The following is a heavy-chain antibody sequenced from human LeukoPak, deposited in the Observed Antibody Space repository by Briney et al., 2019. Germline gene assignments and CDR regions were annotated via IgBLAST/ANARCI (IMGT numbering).Heavy chain of an antibody. CDR1: GGSNSGNY. V-gene: IGHV4-59*01. CDR3: ARENYYGMEV. Sequence: SETLSLTCAVSGGSNSGNYWSWIRQPPGKGLERIGYIYYIGSTNYNPSLKSRVTMSVDTSKNQFSLKLNSVTAADTAVYYCARENYYGMEVWGQGTTVIVSS. CDR2: IYYIGST. J-gene: IGHJ6*02.